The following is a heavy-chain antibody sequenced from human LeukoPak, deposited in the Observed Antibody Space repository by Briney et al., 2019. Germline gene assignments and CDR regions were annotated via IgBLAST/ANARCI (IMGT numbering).Heavy chain of an antibody. V-gene: IGHV3-21*01. J-gene: IGHJ4*02. CDR1: GFTFSSYS. D-gene: IGHD3-3*01. CDR2: ISSSSSYI. CDR3: ARTHGVGSAY. Sequence: GVSLRLSCAASGFTFSSYSMNWVRQAPGKGVEWLSSISSSSSYIYYADSVKSRFTVSRDNAKNLLYLQMNSLRAEDTAVYYCARTHGVGSAYWGQGHLVIVSS.